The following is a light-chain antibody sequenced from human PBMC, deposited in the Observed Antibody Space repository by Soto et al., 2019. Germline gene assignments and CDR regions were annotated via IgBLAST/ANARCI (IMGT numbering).Light chain of an antibody. CDR3: SSYTTSTPWV. CDR1: SSDIGGYNY. V-gene: IGLV2-14*01. Sequence: QSVLTQPASVSGSPGQSITISCTGTSSDIGGYNYVSWYQQHPGKAPKLMIFEVSDRPSGVSNRFSGSKSDNTASLTISGLQAEDEADYYCSSYTTSTPWVFCGGTKLTVL. CDR2: EVS. J-gene: IGLJ3*02.